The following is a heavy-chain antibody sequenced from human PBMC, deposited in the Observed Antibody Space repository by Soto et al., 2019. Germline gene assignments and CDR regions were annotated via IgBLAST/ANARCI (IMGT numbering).Heavy chain of an antibody. V-gene: IGHV4-61*01. CDR2: IYYSGST. D-gene: IGHD3-3*01. CDR1: GGSVSSGSSY. Sequence: QVQLQESGPGLVKSSETLSLTCTVSGGSVSSGSSYWNWIRQPPGKGLEWIGYIYYSGSTNYNPSLKSRVTISVDTSKNQSSLKLSSVTAADTAVYHCATSMTIFGVVTYWGQGTLVTVSS. J-gene: IGHJ1*01. CDR3: ATSMTIFGVVTY.